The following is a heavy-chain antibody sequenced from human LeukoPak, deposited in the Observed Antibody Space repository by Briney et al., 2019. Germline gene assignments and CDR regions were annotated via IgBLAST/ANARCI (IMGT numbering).Heavy chain of an antibody. D-gene: IGHD6-13*01. CDR3: ARGVYIAAAQYGY. CDR1: GGSITSFY. V-gene: IGHV4-59*01. CDR2: VYYTGST. J-gene: IGHJ4*02. Sequence: SETLSLTCTVSGGSITSFYWSWIRQPPGRGLEWIGYVYYTGSTNYSPSLNSRVTISLDTSKNQFSLRLTSVTAADTAVYYCARGVYIAAAQYGYWGQGTLSPSPQ.